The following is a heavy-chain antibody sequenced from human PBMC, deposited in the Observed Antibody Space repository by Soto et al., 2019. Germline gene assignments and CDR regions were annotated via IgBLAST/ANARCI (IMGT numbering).Heavy chain of an antibody. CDR1: GFSFSNYA. D-gene: IGHD1-26*01. Sequence: EVQLVESGGGLVQPGGSLRLSCVGSGFSFSNYAMDWVRQAPGKGLEWVSYISLSSSNIHYADSVQGRFTISRDNAKNSMCLQMNSLRAEDTAVYYCARDPSRGSYWARYIDLWGRGTLVTVSS. CDR3: ARDPSRGSYWARYIDL. CDR2: ISLSSSNI. V-gene: IGHV3-48*01. J-gene: IGHJ2*01.